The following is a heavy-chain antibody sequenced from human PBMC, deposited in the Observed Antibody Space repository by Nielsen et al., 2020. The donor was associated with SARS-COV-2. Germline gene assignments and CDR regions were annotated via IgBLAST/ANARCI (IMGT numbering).Heavy chain of an antibody. D-gene: IGHD3-16*02. CDR3: ARDLLSNPYDYVWGSYRTMDV. J-gene: IGHJ6*02. Sequence: SETLSLTCTVSGGSISSYYWSWIRQPPGKGLEWIGYIYYSGSTNYNPSLESRVTISVDTSKNQFSLKLSSVTAADTAVYYCARDLLSNPYDYVWGSYRTMDVWGQGTTVTVSS. CDR2: IYYSGST. CDR1: GGSISSYY. V-gene: IGHV4-59*13.